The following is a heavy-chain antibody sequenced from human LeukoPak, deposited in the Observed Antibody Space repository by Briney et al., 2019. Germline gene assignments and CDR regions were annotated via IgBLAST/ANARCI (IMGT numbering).Heavy chain of an antibody. V-gene: IGHV1-69*13. CDR3: ARDLLPMTVFGVVND. J-gene: IGHJ4*02. CDR1: AGTFSSHA. Sequence: SVKVSCKASAGTFSSHAISWVRQAPGQGLEWMGGLIPIFGTANYAQKFQGRVTITADEARSTAYMELSSLTFDDTAVYYCARDLLPMTVFGVVNDWGQGTLVTVSS. CDR2: LIPIFGTA. D-gene: IGHD3-3*01.